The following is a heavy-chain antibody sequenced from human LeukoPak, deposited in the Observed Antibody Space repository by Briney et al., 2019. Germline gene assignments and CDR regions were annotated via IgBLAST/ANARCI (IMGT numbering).Heavy chain of an antibody. CDR3: ARGQGYSNYPDY. D-gene: IGHD4-11*01. V-gene: IGHV3-48*04. J-gene: IGHJ4*02. CDR2: ISISGSII. Sequence: GGSLRLSCAAPSSIFSSHTMNWVRQAPGKGLEWVSHISISGSIIYYADSVKGRFTISRDNAKNSLYLQINSLRAEDTAVYYCARGQGYSNYPDYWGQGTLVTVSS. CDR1: SSIFSSHT.